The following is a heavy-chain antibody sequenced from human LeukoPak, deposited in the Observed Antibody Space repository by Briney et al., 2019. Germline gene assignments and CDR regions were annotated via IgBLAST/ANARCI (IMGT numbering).Heavy chain of an antibody. D-gene: IGHD3-10*01. Sequence: GGSLRLSCAASGFTFSSYAMSWVRQAPGKGLEWVSAISGSGGSTYYADSVQGRFTISRDNSKNTLYLQMNSLRAEDTAVFYCAKDRAYGSGSYGTPAFDYWGQGTLVTVSS. J-gene: IGHJ4*02. CDR2: ISGSGGST. CDR1: GFTFSSYA. V-gene: IGHV3-23*01. CDR3: AKDRAYGSGSYGTPAFDY.